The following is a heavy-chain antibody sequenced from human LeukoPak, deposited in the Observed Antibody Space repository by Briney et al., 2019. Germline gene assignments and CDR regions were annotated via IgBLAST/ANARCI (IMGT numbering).Heavy chain of an antibody. CDR1: GGSFSGYY. D-gene: IGHD5-12*01. Sequence: SETLSLTCAVYGGSFSGYYWSWIRQPPGKGLEWIGEINHSGSTNYNPSLKSRVTISVDTSKNQFSLKLSSVTAADTAVYYCASQSPYSGYDTSYYYYYMDVWGKGTTVTISS. CDR3: ASQSPYSGYDTSYYYYYMDV. CDR2: INHSGST. J-gene: IGHJ6*03. V-gene: IGHV4-34*01.